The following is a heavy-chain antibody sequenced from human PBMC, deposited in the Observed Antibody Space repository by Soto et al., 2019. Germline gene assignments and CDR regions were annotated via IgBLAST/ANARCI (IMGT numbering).Heavy chain of an antibody. D-gene: IGHD2-21*02. CDR3: ASSRVVTTYFDF. CDR2: IYNSGST. V-gene: IGHV4-30-2*06. Sequence: SETLSLTCAVSGGSISRSGYSWSWIRQSPGKGLEWIGYIYNSGSTFYNPSLKSRLTISVDRSKNQLSLQLNSVTAADTAVYYCASSRVVTTYFDFWGQGTLVTVSS. CDR1: GGSISRSGYS. J-gene: IGHJ4*02.